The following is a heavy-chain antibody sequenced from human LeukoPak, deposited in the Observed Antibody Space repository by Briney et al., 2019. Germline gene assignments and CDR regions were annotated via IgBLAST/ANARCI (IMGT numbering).Heavy chain of an antibody. V-gene: IGHV3-23*01. D-gene: IGHD6-19*01. CDR1: GFTFSSYA. Sequence: DGSLRLSCAASGFTFSSYAMSWVRQAPGKGLECVSSIDGSIGSTYYADSVKGRFTISRDNSKNTLYLQMNSLRAEDTALYYCAKAPPYSSGWFQSYFDYWGQGTLVTVSS. J-gene: IGHJ4*02. CDR2: IDGSIGST. CDR3: AKAPPYSSGWFQSYFDY.